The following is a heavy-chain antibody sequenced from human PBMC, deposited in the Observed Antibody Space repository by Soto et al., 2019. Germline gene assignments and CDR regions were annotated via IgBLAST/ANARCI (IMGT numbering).Heavy chain of an antibody. D-gene: IGHD2-2*01. CDR2: IIPILGIA. CDR3: ARDYCSSTSCLDY. J-gene: IGHJ4*02. Sequence: QVQLVQSEAEVKKPGSSVKVSCKASGGTFSSYTISWVRQAPGQGLEWMGRIIPILGIANYAQKFQGRVTITADKSTSTAYMELSSLRSEDTAVYYCARDYCSSTSCLDYWGQGTLVTVSS. V-gene: IGHV1-69*08. CDR1: GGTFSSYT.